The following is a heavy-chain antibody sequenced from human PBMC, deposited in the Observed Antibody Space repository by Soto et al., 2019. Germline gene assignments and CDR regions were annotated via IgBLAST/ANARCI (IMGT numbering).Heavy chain of an antibody. Sequence: GGSLRLSCAASGFTFSNYGMHWFRQPPAKGLEWVAGISYDGSNKYYADSVKGRFTISRDKSNNTLFLQINNLRAEDTAVYYCAKSLRINGTFDYWGQGTLVTVSS. CDR2: ISYDGSNK. CDR1: GFTFSNYG. CDR3: AKSLRINGTFDY. J-gene: IGHJ4*02. V-gene: IGHV3-30*18. D-gene: IGHD2-15*01.